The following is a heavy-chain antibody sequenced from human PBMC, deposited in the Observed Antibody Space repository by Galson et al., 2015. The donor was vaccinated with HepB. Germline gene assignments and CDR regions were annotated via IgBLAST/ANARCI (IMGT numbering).Heavy chain of an antibody. CDR1: GFTFDDYA. CDR3: AKDASWAAAGAWFDP. Sequence: SLRLSCAASGFTFDDYAMHWVRQAPGKGLEWVSGISWNSGSIGYADSVKGRFTISRDNAKNSLYLQMNSLRAEDTALYYCAKDASWAAAGAWFDPWGQGTLVTVSS. D-gene: IGHD6-13*01. V-gene: IGHV3-9*01. J-gene: IGHJ5*02. CDR2: ISWNSGSI.